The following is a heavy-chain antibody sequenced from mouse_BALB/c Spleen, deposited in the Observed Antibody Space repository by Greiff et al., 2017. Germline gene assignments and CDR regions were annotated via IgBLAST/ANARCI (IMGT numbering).Heavy chain of an antibody. CDR3: ARGGNYEGFAY. V-gene: IGHV3-2*02. D-gene: IGHD2-1*01. CDR2: ISYSGST. CDR1: GYSITSDYA. J-gene: IGHJ3*01. Sequence: EVQRVESGPGLVKPSQSLSLTCTVTGYSITSDYAWNWIRQFPGNKLEWMGYISYSGSTSYNPSLKSRISITRDTSKNQFFLQLNSVTTEDTATYYCARGGNYEGFAYWGQGTLVTVSA.